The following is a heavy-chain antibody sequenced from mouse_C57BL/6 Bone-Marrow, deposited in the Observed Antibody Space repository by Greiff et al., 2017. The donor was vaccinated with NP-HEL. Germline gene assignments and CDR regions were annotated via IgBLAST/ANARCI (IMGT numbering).Heavy chain of an antibody. CDR1: GYTFTSYW. V-gene: IGHV1-55*01. CDR3: ASAEGGYFWYFDV. Sequence: VQLQQPGAELVKPGASVKMSCKASGYTFTSYWITWVKQRPGQGLEWIGDIYPGSGSTNYNEKFKSKATLTVDKSSSTAYMELRSLTSEDSAVYYSASAEGGYFWYFDVWGTGTTVTVSS. J-gene: IGHJ1*03. D-gene: IGHD2-3*01. CDR2: IYPGSGST.